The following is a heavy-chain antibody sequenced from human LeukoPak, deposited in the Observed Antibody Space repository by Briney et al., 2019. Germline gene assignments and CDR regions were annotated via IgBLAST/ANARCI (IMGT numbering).Heavy chain of an antibody. Sequence: ASVKVSCKASGYTFIGYYIHWVRQAPGQGLEWMGWINPNSGGTNYAQKFQGRVTMTRDMSISTAYMELSRLRSDDTAVYYCARGQHRVTYSDDAFDIWGQGTMVTVSS. CDR3: ARGQHRVTYSDDAFDI. CDR1: GYTFIGYY. CDR2: INPNSGGT. V-gene: IGHV1-2*02. J-gene: IGHJ3*02. D-gene: IGHD4-11*01.